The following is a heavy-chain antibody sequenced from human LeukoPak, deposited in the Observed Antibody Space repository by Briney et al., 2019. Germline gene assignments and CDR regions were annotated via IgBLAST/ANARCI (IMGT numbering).Heavy chain of an antibody. V-gene: IGHV3-7*01. J-gene: IGHJ3*02. CDR2: IKEDGSEK. Sequence: GGSLRLSCAASGFTFSRYWMSWVRQAPGKGLERVANIKEDGSEKYYVDSVKGRFTTSRDNAKKSLYLQMNSLRAEDTAVYYCARDQVLAMIGVLQGAFDIWGQGTMVTVSS. D-gene: IGHD3-22*01. CDR1: GFTFSRYW. CDR3: ARDQVLAMIGVLQGAFDI.